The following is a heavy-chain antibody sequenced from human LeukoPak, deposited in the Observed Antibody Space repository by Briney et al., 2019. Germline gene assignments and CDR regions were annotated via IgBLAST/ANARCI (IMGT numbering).Heavy chain of an antibody. CDR3: ARHADIVVLPAAPMERWFDT. D-gene: IGHD2-2*01. CDR2: IYTSGST. CDR1: GGSISSYY. J-gene: IGHJ5*02. V-gene: IGHV4-4*07. Sequence: SETLSLTCTVSGGSISSYYWSWIRQPAGKGLEWIGRIYTSGSTNYNPSLKSRVTMSVDTSKNQFSLKLSSVTAADTAVYYCARHADIVVLPAAPMERWFDTWGQGTLVTVSS.